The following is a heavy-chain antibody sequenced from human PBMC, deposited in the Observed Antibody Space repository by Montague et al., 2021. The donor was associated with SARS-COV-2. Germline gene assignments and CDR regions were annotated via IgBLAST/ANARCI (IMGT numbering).Heavy chain of an antibody. CDR1: GGSISSSSYY. CDR3: ARVGRQQLVRLSGMDV. D-gene: IGHD6-13*01. CDR2: IYYSGST. V-gene: IGHV4-39*07. Sequence: SETLSLTCTVSGGSISSSSYYWGWIRQPPGKGLEWIGIIYYSGSTYYNPSLKSRVTISVDTPKNQFSLKLSSVTAADTAVYYCARVGRQQLVRLSGMDVWGQGTTVTVSS. J-gene: IGHJ6*02.